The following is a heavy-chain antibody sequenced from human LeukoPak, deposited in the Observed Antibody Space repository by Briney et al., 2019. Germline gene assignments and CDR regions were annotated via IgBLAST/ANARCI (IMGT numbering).Heavy chain of an antibody. J-gene: IGHJ4*02. CDR2: ISAYNGNT. V-gene: IGHV1-18*01. CDR1: GYTFTSYS. Sequence: ASVKVSCKASGYTFTSYSISWVRQAPGQGLEWMGWISAYNGNTNYAQKVQGRVTMTTDTSTNTAYMELRSLRSDDTAVYYCARDFGYYGSGRYSEYWGQGTLVTVSS. D-gene: IGHD3-10*01. CDR3: ARDFGYYGSGRYSEY.